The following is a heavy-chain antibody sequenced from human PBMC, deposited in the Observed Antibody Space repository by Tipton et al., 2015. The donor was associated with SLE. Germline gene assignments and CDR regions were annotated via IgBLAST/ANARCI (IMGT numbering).Heavy chain of an antibody. CDR1: GFTVATYA. V-gene: IGHV3-23*01. D-gene: IGHD3-10*01. Sequence: SLRLSCAASGFTVATYAMNWVRQAPGKGLEWVSTVTGGGGTPYYADSVKGRFTFSRDDSKNTLYLQMNSLRPEDTAVYYCAKMGPGVIIGLDYWGQGSLVTVSS. CDR3: AKMGPGVIIGLDY. CDR2: VTGGGGTP. J-gene: IGHJ4*02.